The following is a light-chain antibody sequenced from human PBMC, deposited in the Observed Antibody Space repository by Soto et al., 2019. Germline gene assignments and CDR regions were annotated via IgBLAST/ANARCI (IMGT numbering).Light chain of an antibody. V-gene: IGKV3-20*01. Sequence: EIVLTQSPGTLSLSPGETVALSCRASQSVTSNYLAWYQQKRGQAPRLLIYGASSRAPGVPDRFSGGGSGTDFILTIIRLEPEDFAVYYCQQYGSSPQTFGQGTRVEIK. CDR1: QSVTSNY. J-gene: IGKJ1*01. CDR3: QQYGSSPQT. CDR2: GAS.